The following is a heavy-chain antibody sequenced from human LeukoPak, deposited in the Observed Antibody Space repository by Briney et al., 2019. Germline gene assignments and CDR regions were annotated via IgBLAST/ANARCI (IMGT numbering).Heavy chain of an antibody. J-gene: IGHJ4*02. Sequence: GGSLRLSCAASGFTFRSYSMNWVRQAPGKGLEWVSYITSGSSPIYYADSVKGRFTISRDNAKNSLYLQMNSLRDEGTAVYYCARRAYGDDSFDYWGQGTLVTVSS. CDR2: ITSGSSPI. V-gene: IGHV3-48*02. CDR3: ARRAYGDDSFDY. CDR1: GFTFRSYS. D-gene: IGHD4-17*01.